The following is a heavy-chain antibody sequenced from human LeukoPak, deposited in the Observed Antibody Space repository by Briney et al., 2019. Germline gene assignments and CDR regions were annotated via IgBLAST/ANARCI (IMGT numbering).Heavy chain of an antibody. V-gene: IGHV1-69*05. D-gene: IGHD2-2*01. CDR3: ARSGSIGADCSSTSCPYYYYYYMDV. CDR2: IIPIFGTA. Sequence: SVKVSCKASGGTFSSYAISWVRQAPGQGLEWMGGIIPIFGTASYAQKFQGRVTITTDESTSTAYMELSSLRSEDTAVYYCARSGSIGADCSSTSCPYYYYYYMDVWGKGTTVTVSS. J-gene: IGHJ6*03. CDR1: GGTFSSYA.